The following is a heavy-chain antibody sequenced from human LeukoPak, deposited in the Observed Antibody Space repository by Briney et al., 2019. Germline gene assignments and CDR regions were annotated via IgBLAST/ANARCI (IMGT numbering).Heavy chain of an antibody. Sequence: SETLSLTCAVYGGSFNSYYWNWVRQPPGKGLEWIGEIDHFGSTNYNPSLKSRVTISLDTSKNQFSLKLTSVSAADTAVYFCARGQQDYGDYVGLYYFDYWGQGTLVTVSS. CDR3: ARGQQDYGDYVGLYYFDY. CDR1: GGSFNSYY. CDR2: IDHFGST. V-gene: IGHV4-34*01. J-gene: IGHJ4*02. D-gene: IGHD4-17*01.